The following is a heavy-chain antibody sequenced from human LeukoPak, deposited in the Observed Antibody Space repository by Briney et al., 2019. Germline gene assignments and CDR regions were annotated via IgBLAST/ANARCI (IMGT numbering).Heavy chain of an antibody. D-gene: IGHD3-16*01. V-gene: IGHV3-11*04. Sequence: GGPLRLSCAASGFTFSDYYMSWIRQAPGKGLEWVSYISSSGSTIYYADSLKGRFTISRDNAKSSLYLQMASLRAEDTAVYYCARVIGSYGDSAYWGQGTLVTVSS. CDR3: ARVIGSYGDSAY. J-gene: IGHJ4*02. CDR2: ISSSGSTI. CDR1: GFTFSDYY.